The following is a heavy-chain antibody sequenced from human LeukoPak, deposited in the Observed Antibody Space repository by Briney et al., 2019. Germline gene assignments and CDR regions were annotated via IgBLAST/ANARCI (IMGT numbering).Heavy chain of an antibody. CDR1: GFSFSNAW. D-gene: IGHD1-26*01. Sequence: GGSLRLSCTASGFSFSNAWVSWVRQAPGKGLEWVANIDQDGGEKYYVDSVKGRFTIFRDNSKNSLFLQMNSLSPEDTAVYYCAKTGTYFDFDYWGQGALVTVSS. CDR2: IDQDGGEK. V-gene: IGHV3-7*01. J-gene: IGHJ4*02. CDR3: AKTGTYFDFDY.